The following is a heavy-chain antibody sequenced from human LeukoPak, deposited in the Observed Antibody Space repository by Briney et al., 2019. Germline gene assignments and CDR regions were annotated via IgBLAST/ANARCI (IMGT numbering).Heavy chain of an antibody. CDR3: ARGSSGYFY. CDR2: ISSSCSFR. J-gene: IGHJ4*02. D-gene: IGHD3-22*01. Sequence: GGSLRLSCAASGFNFSSYSMNWVRQAPGKGLEWVSSISSSCSFRYYADSVKGRFTISRDNAKNSLYLQMNSLRAEDTAVYYCARGSSGYFYWGQGTLVTVSS. V-gene: IGHV3-21*01. CDR1: GFNFSSYS.